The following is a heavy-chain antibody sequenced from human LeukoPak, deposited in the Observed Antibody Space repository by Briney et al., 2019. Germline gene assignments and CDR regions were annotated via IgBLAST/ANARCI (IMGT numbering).Heavy chain of an antibody. D-gene: IGHD1-26*01. Sequence: PGGSLRLSCAASGFTFDDYTMHWVRQGPGKSLEWVSLINENGDIAYYGDSVRGRFTFSRDNAKNSLYLQMNSLTTEDTALYYCAKARWEPNFDYWGQGTLVTVSS. J-gene: IGHJ4*02. CDR1: GFTFDDYT. CDR3: AKARWEPNFDY. V-gene: IGHV3-43*02. CDR2: INENGDIA.